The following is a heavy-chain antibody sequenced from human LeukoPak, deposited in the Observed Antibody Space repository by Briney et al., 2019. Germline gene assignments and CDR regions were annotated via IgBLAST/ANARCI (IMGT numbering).Heavy chain of an antibody. J-gene: IGHJ4*02. CDR2: INPNSGDT. D-gene: IGHD5-24*01. CDR1: GYTFSGYY. V-gene: IGHV1-2*02. CDR3: AGDPSSRGNFDY. Sequence: ASVKVSCKASGYTFSGYYMHWVRQAPGQGLEWMGWINPNSGDTNYAQKFQGRVTMTRDMSINTAYVELGRLRSDDTAVYYCAGDPSSRGNFDYWGQGTLVTVSS.